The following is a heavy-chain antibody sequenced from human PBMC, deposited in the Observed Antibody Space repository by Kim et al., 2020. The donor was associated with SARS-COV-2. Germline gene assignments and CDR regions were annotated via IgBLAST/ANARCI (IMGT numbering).Heavy chain of an antibody. CDR3: TKSVTLVRGLIPDLGY. D-gene: IGHD3-10*01. J-gene: IGHJ4*02. Sequence: GGSLRLSCAASGFTVSNSYMNWVRQAPGKGLEWVSVISSGGYPTYADSVKGRFTISRDNSKNTLYLHMNSLRVEDTAVYYCTKSVTLVRGLIPDLGYWGQGTLVTVSS. CDR2: ISSGGYP. V-gene: IGHV3-53*01. CDR1: GFTVSNSY.